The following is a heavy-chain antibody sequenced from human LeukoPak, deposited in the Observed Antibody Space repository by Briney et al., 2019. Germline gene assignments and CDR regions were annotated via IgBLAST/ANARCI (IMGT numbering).Heavy chain of an antibody. J-gene: IGHJ5*02. D-gene: IGHD3-3*01. CDR2: IYHSGST. CDR3: ARLQTNVLRFLENWFDP. CDR1: GGSISSGGYS. V-gene: IGHV4-30-2*01. Sequence: KASETLSLTCAVSGGSISSGGYSWSWIRQPPGKGLEWIGYIYHSGSTYYNPSLKSRVTISVDRSKNQFSLKLSSVTAADTAVYYCARLQTNVLRFLENWFDPWGQGTLVTVSS.